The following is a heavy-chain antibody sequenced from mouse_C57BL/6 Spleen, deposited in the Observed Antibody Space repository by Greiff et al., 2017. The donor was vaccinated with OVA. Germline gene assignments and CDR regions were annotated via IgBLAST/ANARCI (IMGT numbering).Heavy chain of an antibody. CDR3: AKFFITTVVATDWYFDV. D-gene: IGHD1-1*01. CDR1: GFNIKDYY. Sequence: DVQLQESGAELVKPGASVKLSCTASGFNIKDYYMHWVKQRTEQGLEWIGRIDPEDGETKYAPKFQGKATITADTSSNTAYLQLSSLTSEDTAVYYCAKFFITTVVATDWYFDVWGTGTTVTVSS. J-gene: IGHJ1*03. CDR2: IDPEDGET. V-gene: IGHV14-2*01.